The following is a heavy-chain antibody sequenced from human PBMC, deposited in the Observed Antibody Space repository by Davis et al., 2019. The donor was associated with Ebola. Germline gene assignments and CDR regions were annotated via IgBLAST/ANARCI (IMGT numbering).Heavy chain of an antibody. CDR1: GYSLISYY. Sequence: AASVKVSCKASGYSLISYYMHWVRQAPGLGLEWMGIINPRDGECKYAQKFQGRVILTRDTSTNTVYMEMRGLRSEDAAVYYCARAQFPTTSDHWGQGTLVTVSS. D-gene: IGHD1-1*01. V-gene: IGHV1-46*01. J-gene: IGHJ4*02. CDR3: ARAQFPTTSDH. CDR2: INPRDGEC.